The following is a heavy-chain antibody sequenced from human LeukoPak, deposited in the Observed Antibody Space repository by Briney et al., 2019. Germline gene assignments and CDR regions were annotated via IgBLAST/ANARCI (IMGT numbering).Heavy chain of an antibody. J-gene: IGHJ4*02. CDR2: TYYSGST. Sequence: SETLSLTCTVSGGSISSGDYYWSWIRQPPGKGLEWIGYTYYSGSTYYNPSLKSRVTISVDTSKNQFSLKLSSVTAADTAVYYCARVSGAAFPFIDYWGQGTLVTVSS. CDR1: GGSISSGDYY. V-gene: IGHV4-30-4*01. CDR3: ARVSGAAFPFIDY. D-gene: IGHD3-10*01.